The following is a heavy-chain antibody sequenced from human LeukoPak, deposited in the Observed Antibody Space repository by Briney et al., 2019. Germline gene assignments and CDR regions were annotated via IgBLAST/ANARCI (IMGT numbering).Heavy chain of an antibody. V-gene: IGHV4-61*02. J-gene: IGHJ3*02. Sequence: SETLSLTCTVSGGSISSNNYYWNWIRQPAGKGLEWIGRIYTSGSTSGSTNYNPSLKSRVTISVDTSKNQFSLKLSSVTAADTAVYYCARAGYSYGYPKDAFDIWGQGTMVTVSS. CDR3: ARAGYSYGYPKDAFDI. CDR1: GGSISSNNYY. CDR2: IYTSGSTSGST. D-gene: IGHD5-18*01.